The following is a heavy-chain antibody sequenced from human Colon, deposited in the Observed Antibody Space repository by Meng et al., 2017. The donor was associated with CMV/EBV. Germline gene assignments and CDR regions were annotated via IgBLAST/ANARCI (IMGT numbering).Heavy chain of an antibody. D-gene: IGHD6-13*01. CDR3: ARVRLAAAGSEPFSI. Sequence: ASVKVSCKASGYTFTRYGFSWVRQAPGQGLEWMGWMNPATGNTGYAETLQGRVTMTRDSSIGTAYMELSGLRSEDTAVYYCARVRLAAAGSEPFSIWGQGTTVTVSS. J-gene: IGHJ6*02. CDR2: MNPATGNT. CDR1: GYTFTRYG. V-gene: IGHV1-8*01.